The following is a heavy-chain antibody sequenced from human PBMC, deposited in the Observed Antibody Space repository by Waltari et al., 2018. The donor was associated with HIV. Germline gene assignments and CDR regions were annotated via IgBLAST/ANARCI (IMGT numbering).Heavy chain of an antibody. CDR2: IYSGVST. CDR1: GFTISDNY. V-gene: IGHV3-53*01. CDR3: ARDPRSSGYYGMDV. J-gene: IGHJ6*02. Sequence: EVQLVESGGGLIEPGGSLRLSCAASGFTISDNYMSWVRQAPGKGLEWVSGIYSGVSTYYADSVKGRFTISRDNSKNTLSLHMNSLRAEDTAVYYCARDPRSSGYYGMDVWGQGATVTVSS. D-gene: IGHD1-26*01.